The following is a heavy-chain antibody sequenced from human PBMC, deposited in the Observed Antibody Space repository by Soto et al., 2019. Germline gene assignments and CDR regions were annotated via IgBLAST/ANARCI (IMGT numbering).Heavy chain of an antibody. CDR3: ASSQPPSSSSFWFDP. CDR1: GYSFTSYW. J-gene: IGHJ5*02. CDR2: IDPSDSYT. V-gene: IGHV5-10-1*01. D-gene: IGHD6-6*01. Sequence: GESLKISCKGSGYSFTSYWISWVRQMPGKGLEWMGRIDPSDSYTNYSPSFQGHVTISADKSISTAYLQWSSLKASDTAMYYCASSQPPSSSSFWFDPWGQGTLVTV.